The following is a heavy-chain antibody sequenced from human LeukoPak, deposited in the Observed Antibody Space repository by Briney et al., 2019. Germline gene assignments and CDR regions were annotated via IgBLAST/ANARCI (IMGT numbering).Heavy chain of an antibody. Sequence: GGALRLSCTVSGFTVSSNSMSWVREAPGKGLERGSFIYSDNTHYSDSVKGRFTISRDNSKNTLYLQMNSLRAEDTAVYYCAKGSREQWLVVHWGQGTLVTVSS. V-gene: IGHV3-53*01. CDR1: GFTVSSNS. CDR3: AKGSREQWLVVH. CDR2: IYSDNT. D-gene: IGHD6-19*01. J-gene: IGHJ4*02.